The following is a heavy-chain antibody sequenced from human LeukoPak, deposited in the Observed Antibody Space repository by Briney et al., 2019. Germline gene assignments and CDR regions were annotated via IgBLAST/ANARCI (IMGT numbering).Heavy chain of an antibody. CDR3: ASLEPRYSGSPWDY. J-gene: IGHJ4*02. V-gene: IGHV1-2*02. Sequence: ASVKVSCKASGYTFTGYYMHWVRQAPGQGLEGMGWINPNSGGTNYAQKFQGRVTMTRDTSISTAYMELSRLRSDDTAVYYCASLEPRYSGSPWDYWGQGTLVTVSS. CDR1: GYTFTGYY. CDR2: INPNSGGT. D-gene: IGHD1-26*01.